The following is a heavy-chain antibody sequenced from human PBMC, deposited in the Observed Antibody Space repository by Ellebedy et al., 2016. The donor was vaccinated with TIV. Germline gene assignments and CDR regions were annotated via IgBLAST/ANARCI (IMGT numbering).Heavy chain of an antibody. CDR1: GGSISSYY. CDR3: ARTFSPHCSIGVCYMAYYFDY. V-gene: IGHV4-59*08. D-gene: IGHD2-8*01. Sequence: MPSETLSLTCTVSGGSISSYYWSWIRQPPGKGLEWIGYIYYTGSTNYNPSLKSLVTISVDTSKNQFSLKLSSVTAANTAVYYCARTFSPHCSIGVCYMAYYFDYWGQGTLVTVSS. J-gene: IGHJ4*02. CDR2: IYYTGST.